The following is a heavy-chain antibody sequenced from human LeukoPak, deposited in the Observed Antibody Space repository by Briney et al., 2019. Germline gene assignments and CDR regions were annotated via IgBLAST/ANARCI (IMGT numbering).Heavy chain of an antibody. J-gene: IGHJ4*02. CDR1: GFTFDDYG. D-gene: IGHD4-17*01. CDR3: TRAPPTTTDYGDYLTRWDYFDY. CDR2: INWNGGST. Sequence: GSLILSCAASGFTFDDYGMSGGRQAPGKGLEWGSGINWNGGSTCYAVSVNGPFTISRDNAKNSLYLQMNTLRAEDTALYHCTRAPPTTTDYGDYLTRWDYFDYWGQGTLVTVSS. V-gene: IGHV3-20*01.